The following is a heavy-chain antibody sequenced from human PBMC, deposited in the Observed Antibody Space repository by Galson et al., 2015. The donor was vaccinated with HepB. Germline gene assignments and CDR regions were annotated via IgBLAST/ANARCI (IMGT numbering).Heavy chain of an antibody. V-gene: IGHV3-48*02. CDR1: GFTFSSYS. D-gene: IGHD6-19*01. CDR2: ISSSSSTI. J-gene: IGHJ6*02. CDR3: AREPYSSGWSEAYYYYGMDV. Sequence: SLRLSCAASGFTFSSYSMNWVRQAPGKGLEWVSYISSSSSTIYYADSVKGRFAISRDNAKNSLYLQMNSLRDEDTAVYYCAREPYSSGWSEAYYYYGMDVWGQGTTVTVSS.